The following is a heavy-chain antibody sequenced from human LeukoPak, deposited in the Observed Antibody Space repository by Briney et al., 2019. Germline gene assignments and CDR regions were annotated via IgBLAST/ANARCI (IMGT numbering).Heavy chain of an antibody. CDR2: IRYDGSNK. V-gene: IGHV3-30*02. Sequence: PGGSLRLSCAASGFTFSSYGMHWVRQAPGKGLEWVAFIRYDGSNKYYADSVKGRFTISRDSSKNTLYLQMNSLRAEDTAVYYCAKDRYSGYSGHTGYWGQGTLVTVSS. CDR1: GFTFSSYG. J-gene: IGHJ4*02. D-gene: IGHD5-12*01. CDR3: AKDRYSGYSGHTGY.